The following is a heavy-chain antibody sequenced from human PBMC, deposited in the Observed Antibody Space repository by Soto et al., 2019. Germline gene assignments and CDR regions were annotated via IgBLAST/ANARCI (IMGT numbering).Heavy chain of an antibody. V-gene: IGHV4-39*01. CDR1: GGSISRSTYS. CDR2: IFSGGRT. CDR3: ATYLN. Sequence: QLQLQESGPGLVKPSETLSLTCTVSGGSISRSTYSWGWFRQPPGKGMEWIGSIFSGGRTSYIPSLKSRVTISVDTSKNQFSLKLRSVTASDTAVYYCATYLNWGQGILVAVSS. J-gene: IGHJ4*02. D-gene: IGHD3-16*01.